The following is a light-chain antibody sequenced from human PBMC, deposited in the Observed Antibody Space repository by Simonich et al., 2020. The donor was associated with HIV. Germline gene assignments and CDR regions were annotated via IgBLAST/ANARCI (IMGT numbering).Light chain of an antibody. CDR3: SSYAGSNNLV. V-gene: IGLV2-8*01. CDR2: EVN. CDR1: SSDVGGYNY. J-gene: IGLJ2*01. Sequence: QSALTQPASVSGSPGQSITISCTGTSSDVGGYNYVSWYHKHPGKAPKLMIYEVNKRPSGVPDRFSGSKSGNTASLTVSGLQAEDEAHYYCSSYAGSNNLVFGGGTKLTVL.